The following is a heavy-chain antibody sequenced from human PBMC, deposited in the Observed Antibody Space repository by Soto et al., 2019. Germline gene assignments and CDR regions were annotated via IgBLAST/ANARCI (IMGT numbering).Heavy chain of an antibody. CDR3: ARLYGDVGHEALDI. CDR2: IHPYSGDT. Sequence: QVQLVQSGTEVKKPGASVQVSCKASGYSFTGYYMHWVRQAPGQGLEWMGWIHPYSGDTSYAQKFQGRVTMTRNTSITTAYMELSRLRSDDTAVYYCARLYGDVGHEALDIWGQGTMVTVSS. CDR1: GYSFTGYY. V-gene: IGHV1-2*02. D-gene: IGHD2-8*01. J-gene: IGHJ3*02.